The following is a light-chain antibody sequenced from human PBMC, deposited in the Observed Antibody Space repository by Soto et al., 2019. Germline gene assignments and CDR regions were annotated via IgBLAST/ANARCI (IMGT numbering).Light chain of an antibody. Sequence: EIVLTQSPGTLSLSPGERATLSCRASQSVSSSFLAWYQQKPGQAPRLLIYGASIRATGIPDRFSGSGSGTDFTLTISRVEPEDFAVYYCQQSGSSPWTFGQGTKVEI. V-gene: IGKV3-20*01. CDR3: QQSGSSPWT. CDR2: GAS. CDR1: QSVSSSF. J-gene: IGKJ1*01.